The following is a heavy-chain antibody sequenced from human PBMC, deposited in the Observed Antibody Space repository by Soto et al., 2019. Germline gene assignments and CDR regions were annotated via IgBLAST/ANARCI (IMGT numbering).Heavy chain of an antibody. V-gene: IGHV3-48*03. CDR2: IISSGGTI. D-gene: IGHD3-22*01. Sequence: GGSLRLSCAGSGFTFRSYEMNWVRQAPGKGLEWISYIISSGGTIYYADSVNGRFTISRDNAKNSLSLQMNSLRAEDTAVYYCARVQKGIVVLISYYFDYWGQGTPVTVAS. CDR1: GFTFRSYE. CDR3: ARVQKGIVVLISYYFDY. J-gene: IGHJ4*02.